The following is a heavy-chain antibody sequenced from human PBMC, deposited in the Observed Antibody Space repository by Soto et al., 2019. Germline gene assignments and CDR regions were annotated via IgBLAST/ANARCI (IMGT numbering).Heavy chain of an antibody. Sequence: QVQLQESGPRLVKPSGTLSLICTVSGYSISNNDWWSWFRQSPGNGLEWLGEVYHSGTTNYNPSPHSPVXXSXDXXKNQFSLNVSSVTAADTAVYYCARDGSGGPGSTAFWGQGTLVTVSS. CDR3: ARDGSGGPGSTAF. V-gene: IGHV4-4*02. CDR2: VYHSGTT. CDR1: GYSISNNDW. D-gene: IGHD1-1*01. J-gene: IGHJ4*02.